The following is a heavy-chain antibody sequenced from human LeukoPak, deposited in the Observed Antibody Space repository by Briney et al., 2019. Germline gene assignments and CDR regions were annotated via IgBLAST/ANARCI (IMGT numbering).Heavy chain of an antibody. Sequence: SQTLFLTCTVSGGSISSGGYYWSWIRQHPGKGLEWIGYIYYSGSTYYNPSLKSRVTISVDTSKNQFSLKLSSVTAADTAVYYCARGDSSSWYSYYYGMDVWGQGTTVTVSS. CDR3: ARGDSSSWYSYYYGMDV. CDR1: GGSISSGGYY. D-gene: IGHD6-13*01. CDR2: IYYSGST. V-gene: IGHV4-31*03. J-gene: IGHJ6*02.